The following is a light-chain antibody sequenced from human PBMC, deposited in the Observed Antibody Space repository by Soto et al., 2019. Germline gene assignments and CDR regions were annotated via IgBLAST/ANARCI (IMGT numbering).Light chain of an antibody. V-gene: IGKV1-9*01. CDR3: QHLRTYPFS. J-gene: IGKJ2*03. CDR1: QDISTS. Sequence: DIQLTQSPSVLSASVGDRVTVSCRASQDISTSLAWFQQKAGKVPQLLVYPASTLQDGVPSRFSGSGSGTYFTLTINNLQAEDFATYYCQHLRTYPFSFGPGNKLDIK. CDR2: PAS.